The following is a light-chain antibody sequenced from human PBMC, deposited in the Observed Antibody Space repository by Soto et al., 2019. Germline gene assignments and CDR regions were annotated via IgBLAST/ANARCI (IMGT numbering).Light chain of an antibody. CDR1: SGHSSYA. Sequence: QSVLTQSPSASASLGAPVKLTCTLSSGHSSYAIAWHQQQPEKGPRYLMKLNSDGSHSKGDGIPDRFSGSSSGAERYLPISILQSEDEADYYCQTWCTGIHVVFGGGTKLTVL. CDR2: LNSDGSH. CDR3: QTWCTGIHVV. J-gene: IGLJ2*01. V-gene: IGLV4-69*01.